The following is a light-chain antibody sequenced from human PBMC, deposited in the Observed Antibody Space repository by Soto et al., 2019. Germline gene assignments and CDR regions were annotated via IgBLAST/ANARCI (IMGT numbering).Light chain of an antibody. CDR2: DAS. CDR1: QSISSW. CDR3: QQYDSFSVT. J-gene: IGKJ1*01. V-gene: IGKV1-5*01. Sequence: DIQMTQSPSTLSASVGDRVTITCRASQSISSWLAWYQQKPGKAPKLLIYDASSLESGVPSRFSGSGSGTEFTLTISSLQPEDFATYYCQQYDSFSVTFGQGTKVEIK.